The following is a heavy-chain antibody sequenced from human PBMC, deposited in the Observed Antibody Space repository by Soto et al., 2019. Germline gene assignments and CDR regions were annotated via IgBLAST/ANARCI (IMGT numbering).Heavy chain of an antibody. D-gene: IGHD4-17*01. CDR2: MNPNSGNT. V-gene: IGHV1-8*01. Sequence: QVQLVQSGAEVKKPGASVKVSCKASGYTFTSYDINWVRQATGQGLEWMGWMNPNSGNTGYAQKFQGRVTMTRNTSISTAYLALSSLTYEDTAVYYCALSLYGDNVDYWSQGTLGTVSS. J-gene: IGHJ4*02. CDR1: GYTFTSYD. CDR3: ALSLYGDNVDY.